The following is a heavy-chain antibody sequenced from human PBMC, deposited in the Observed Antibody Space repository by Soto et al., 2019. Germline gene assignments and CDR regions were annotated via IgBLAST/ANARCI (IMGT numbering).Heavy chain of an antibody. CDR3: ASRGGYDHYYYYGMDV. CDR1: GYSFTSYW. V-gene: IGHV5-51*01. Sequence: GESLKISCKGSGYSFTSYWIGWVRQMPGKGLEWMGIIYPGDSDTRYSPSFQGQVTISADKSISTAYLQWSSLKASDTAMYYCASRGGYDHYYYYGMDVWGQGTTVTVSS. D-gene: IGHD5-12*01. J-gene: IGHJ6*02. CDR2: IYPGDSDT.